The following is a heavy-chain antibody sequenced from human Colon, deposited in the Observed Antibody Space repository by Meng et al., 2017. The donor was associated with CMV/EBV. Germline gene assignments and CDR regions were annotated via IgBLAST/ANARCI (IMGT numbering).Heavy chain of an antibody. Sequence: VHLQAPGPGLAQPSETLSLLCTVSGGYLNYFFWNWIRQPVGKGLEWIGRIFPTGSAYYNSSLNSRVTMSVDTSKNQFSLKLTSVTAADTAVYYCARDSDGSGTFSYWFDPWGQGTLVTVSS. CDR3: ARDSDGSGTFSYWFDP. CDR2: IFPTGSA. D-gene: IGHD3-10*01. V-gene: IGHV4-4*07. J-gene: IGHJ5*02. CDR1: GGYLNYFF.